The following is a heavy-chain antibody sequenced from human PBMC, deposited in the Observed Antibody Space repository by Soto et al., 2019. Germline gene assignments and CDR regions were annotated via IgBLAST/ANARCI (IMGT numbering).Heavy chain of an antibody. CDR1: GYTFTSYD. V-gene: IGHV1-8*01. J-gene: IGHJ6*02. CDR3: ARFHGSGIFYYYGMDV. Sequence: ASVKVSCKASGYTFTSYDINWVRQATGQGLEWVGWMNPNSGNTGYAQKFQGRVTMTRNTSISTAYMELSSLRSEDTAVYYCARFHGSGIFYYYGMDVWGQGTTVTVSS. CDR2: MNPNSGNT. D-gene: IGHD3-10*01.